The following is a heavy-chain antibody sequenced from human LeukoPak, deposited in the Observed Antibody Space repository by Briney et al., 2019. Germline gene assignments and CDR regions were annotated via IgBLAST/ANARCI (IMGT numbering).Heavy chain of an antibody. J-gene: IGHJ5*02. D-gene: IGHD4-17*01. Sequence: GGSLRLSCAASGFTFSNYWMSWVRQAPGKGLEWVSYISSSSSTIYYADSVKGRFTISRDNAKNSLYLQMNSLRDEDTAVYYCARLTLTTVTTDWFDPWGQGTLVTVSS. V-gene: IGHV3-48*02. CDR3: ARLTLTTVTTDWFDP. CDR2: ISSSSSTI. CDR1: GFTFSNYW.